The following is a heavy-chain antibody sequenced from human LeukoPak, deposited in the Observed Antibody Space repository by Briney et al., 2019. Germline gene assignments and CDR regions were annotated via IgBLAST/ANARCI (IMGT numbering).Heavy chain of an antibody. V-gene: IGHV3-30*18. CDR1: GFTFSSYG. J-gene: IGHJ4*02. D-gene: IGHD3-10*01. CDR3: AKFPVGFGLDY. Sequence: GGSLRLSCAASGFTFSSYGMHWVRQAPGKGLEWVAVISYDGSNKYYADSVKGRFTISRDNSKNTLYLQMNSLRAEDTAVYYCAKFPVGFGLDYWGQGTLDTVSS. CDR2: ISYDGSNK.